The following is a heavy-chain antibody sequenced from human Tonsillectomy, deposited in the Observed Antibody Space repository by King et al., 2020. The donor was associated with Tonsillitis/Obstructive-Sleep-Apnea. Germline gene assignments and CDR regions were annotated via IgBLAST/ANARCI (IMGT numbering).Heavy chain of an antibody. CDR2: ISSSGDGT. J-gene: IGHJ4*02. CDR1: GFTFSSFV. Sequence: VQLVESGGGLVQPGGSLRLSCAASGFTFSSFVMSWVRQAPGKGLEWVSAISSSGDGTYYAGSVTGRFSISRDNSKNTLYLQMNSLRAEDTAVYYCARGFGDYLYYFDYWGQGTLVTVSS. D-gene: IGHD3-10*01. CDR3: ARGFGDYLYYFDY. V-gene: IGHV3-23*04.